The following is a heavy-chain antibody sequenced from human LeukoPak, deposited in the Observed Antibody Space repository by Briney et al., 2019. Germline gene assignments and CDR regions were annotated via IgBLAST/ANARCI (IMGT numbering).Heavy chain of an antibody. CDR3: ARDLVPAAMYYYYYGMDV. V-gene: IGHV1-69*04. CDR2: IIPIPGIT. Sequence: SVKVSCKASGGTFSSYVISWVRQAPGQGLEWMGRIIPIPGITNYAQKFQGRVTITADNSTSTAYMELSSLRSEDTAVYYCARDLVPAAMYYYYYGMDVWGQGTTVTVSS. J-gene: IGHJ6*02. D-gene: IGHD2-2*01. CDR1: GGTFSSYV.